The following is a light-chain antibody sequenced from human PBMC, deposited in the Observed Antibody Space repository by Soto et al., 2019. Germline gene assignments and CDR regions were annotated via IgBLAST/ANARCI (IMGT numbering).Light chain of an antibody. V-gene: IGKV3-20*01. Sequence: ETVWTQSPGSLYLSPGERATLSCRASQSVSNNYLAWYQQKPGQAPRLLIYGASNRATGIPDRFSGSGSGTDFTLNISRLEPEDFAVYYCQQYGSSPVLFPFCPGTQVDIK. CDR2: GAS. CDR1: QSVSNNY. CDR3: QQYGSSPVLFP. J-gene: IGKJ3*01.